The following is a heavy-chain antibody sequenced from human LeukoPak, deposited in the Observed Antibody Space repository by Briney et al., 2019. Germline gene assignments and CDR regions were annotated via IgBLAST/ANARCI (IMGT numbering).Heavy chain of an antibody. V-gene: IGHV4-61*02. CDR2: IYTSGST. D-gene: IGHD3-9*01. J-gene: IGHJ6*03. CDR3: ARGASQTNYDILTGQPYYYYYMDV. CDR1: GGSISSGSYY. Sequence: SETLSLTCTVSGGSISSGSYYWSWIRQPAGKGLEWIGRIYTSGSTNYNPSLKSRVTISVDTSKNQFSLKLSSVTAADTAVYYCARGASQTNYDILTGQPYYYYYMDVWGKGTTVTVSS.